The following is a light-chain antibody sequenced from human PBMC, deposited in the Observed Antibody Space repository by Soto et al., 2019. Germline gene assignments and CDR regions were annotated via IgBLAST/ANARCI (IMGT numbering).Light chain of an antibody. CDR2: GAS. CDR1: QSISRY. V-gene: IGKV1-39*01. J-gene: IGKJ1*01. CDR3: QQSYGTPRT. Sequence: DIQMTQSPSSLSASVGDRVTITCRASQSISRYLNWYQQKPGKAPNLLIYGASSLQSGVPSRFSDSGSGTDFSLTISSLQPEDFATYYCQQSYGTPRTFGQGTKVEIK.